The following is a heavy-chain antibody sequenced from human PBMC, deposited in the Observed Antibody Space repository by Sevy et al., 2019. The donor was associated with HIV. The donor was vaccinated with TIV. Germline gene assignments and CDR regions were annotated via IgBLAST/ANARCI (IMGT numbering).Heavy chain of an antibody. CDR2: FYYSGST. V-gene: IGHV4-59*01. D-gene: IGHD4-17*01. J-gene: IGHJ6*02. Sequence: SETLSLTCTVSGDSISGYYWSWIRQPPGKGLEWIGYFYYSGSTNYNPSLKGPVSISVDTSKNQVSLKLSSVTAADTAVYFCARTSPYFYYGMDVWGQGTPVTVSS. CDR1: GDSISGYY. CDR3: ARTSPYFYYGMDV.